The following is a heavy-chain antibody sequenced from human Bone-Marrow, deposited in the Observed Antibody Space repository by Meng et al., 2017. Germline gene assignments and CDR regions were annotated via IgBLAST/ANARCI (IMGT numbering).Heavy chain of an antibody. V-gene: IGHV3-73*01. J-gene: IGHJ4*02. CDR1: GVTFSGSD. Sequence: GESLKISCAVSGVTFSGSDIHWVRQASGKGLEWVGRIETKPNNYATSYAASVRGRFTISADKSISTAYLQWSSLKASDTAMYYCARQGSTRSLDYWGQGTLVTVSS. D-gene: IGHD3-10*01. CDR3: ARQGSTRSLDY. CDR2: IETKPNNYAT.